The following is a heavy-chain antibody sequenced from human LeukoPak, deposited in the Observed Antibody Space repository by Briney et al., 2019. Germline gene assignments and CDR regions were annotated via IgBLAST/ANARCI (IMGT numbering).Heavy chain of an antibody. V-gene: IGHV3-7*03. CDR1: GFTFTNYW. Sequence: PGGSLRLSCVASGFTFTNYWMTWGRQAPGKGLEWVANIKQDQSEKWYVASVKGRFTVSRDNAKNSMYLQMNSLRAEDTAIYYCARSVEEGYCSETSCYAGYWGRGTLVTVSS. CDR2: IKQDQSEK. D-gene: IGHD2-2*01. J-gene: IGHJ4*02. CDR3: ARSVEEGYCSETSCYAGY.